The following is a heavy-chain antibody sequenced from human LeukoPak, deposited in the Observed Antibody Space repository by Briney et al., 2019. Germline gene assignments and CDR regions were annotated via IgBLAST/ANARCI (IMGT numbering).Heavy chain of an antibody. CDR3: ARAAYCGGDCYGAEYFQH. D-gene: IGHD2-21*02. CDR1: GGSISSYY. J-gene: IGHJ1*01. CDR2: IDYSGST. Sequence: PSETLSLTCTVSGGSISSYYWSWIRQPPGKGLEWIGYIDYSGSTNYNPSLKSRVAISVDTSKNQFSLKLSSVTAADTAVYYCARAAYCGGDCYGAEYFQHWGQGTLVTVSS. V-gene: IGHV4-59*08.